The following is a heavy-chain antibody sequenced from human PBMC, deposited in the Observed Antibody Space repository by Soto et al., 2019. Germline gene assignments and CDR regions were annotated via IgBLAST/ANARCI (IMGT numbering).Heavy chain of an antibody. V-gene: IGHV3-49*03. D-gene: IGHD5-12*01. Sequence: DVQLVESGGGLVQPGRSLGLSCTASGFTFGDYAMTWFRQAPGKGLEWVGFISSKRYGGTAEYATSVKGRFTISRDDSKSIAYLQMNRLKTEDTAVYFCSRLPPSKYRDSPFDPWGQGALVIVSS. CDR3: SRLPPSKYRDSPFDP. J-gene: IGHJ5*02. CDR2: ISSKRYGGTA. CDR1: GFTFGDYA.